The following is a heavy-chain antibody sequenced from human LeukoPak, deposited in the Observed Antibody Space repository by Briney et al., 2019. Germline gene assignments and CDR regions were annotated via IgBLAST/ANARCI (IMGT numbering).Heavy chain of an antibody. V-gene: IGHV4-39*07. D-gene: IGHD3-22*01. CDR3: AREGDYYDSSGSLANWFDP. CDR1: GGSISSSSYY. J-gene: IGHJ5*02. CDR2: IYNSGST. Sequence: SETLSLTCTVSGGSISSSSYYWGWIRQPPGKGLEWIGSIYNSGSTYYNPSLKSRVTISVDTSKNQFSLKLSSVTAADTAVYYCAREGDYYDSSGSLANWFDPWGQGTLVTVSS.